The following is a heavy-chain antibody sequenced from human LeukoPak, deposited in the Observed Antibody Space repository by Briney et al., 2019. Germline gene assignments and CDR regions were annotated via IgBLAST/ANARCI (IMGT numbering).Heavy chain of an antibody. CDR1: GYTFTGYY. D-gene: IGHD5-18*01. J-gene: IGHJ4*02. Sequence: ASVKVSCKASGYTFTGYYMHCVRQAPGQGLEWMGRINPNSGGTNYAQKFQGRVTMTRDTSISTAYMELSRLRSDDTAVYYCARSGYSYGYLGYYFDYWGQGTLVTVSS. CDR2: INPNSGGT. CDR3: ARSGYSYGYLGYYFDY. V-gene: IGHV1-2*06.